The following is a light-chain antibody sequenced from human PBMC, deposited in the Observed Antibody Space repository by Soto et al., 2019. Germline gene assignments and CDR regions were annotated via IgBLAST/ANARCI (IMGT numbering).Light chain of an antibody. Sequence: QSVLTQPASVSGSPGQSITISCTGTSSDVGGYNYVSWYQQHPGKAPKVIIYEVRNRPSGVSNRFSGSKSGNTASLTISGLQAEDEADYYCSSYTSSSTLVFGGGTKLTVL. CDR1: SSDVGGYNY. V-gene: IGLV2-14*01. J-gene: IGLJ2*01. CDR2: EVR. CDR3: SSYTSSSTLV.